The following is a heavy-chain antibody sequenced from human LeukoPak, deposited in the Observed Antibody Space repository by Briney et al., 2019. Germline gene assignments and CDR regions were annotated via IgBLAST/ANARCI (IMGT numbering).Heavy chain of an antibody. D-gene: IGHD2-15*01. CDR3: ARERRYGRRFDP. J-gene: IGHJ5*02. CDR2: INHSGST. V-gene: IGHV4-38-2*02. Sequence: SETLSLTCTVSSYSISSGYYWSWIRQPPGKGLEWIGEINHSGSTNYNPSLKSRVTISVDTSKNQFSLKLSSVTAADTAVYYCARERRYGRRFDPWGQGTLVTVSS. CDR1: SYSISSGYY.